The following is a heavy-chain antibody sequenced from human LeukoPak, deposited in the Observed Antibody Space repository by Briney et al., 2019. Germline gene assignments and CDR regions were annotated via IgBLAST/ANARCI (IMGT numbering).Heavy chain of an antibody. D-gene: IGHD3-10*01. CDR3: ARGQNYYGSGSQTFDI. Sequence: AGGSLRLSCAASGFTFDDYGMSWVRQAPGKGLEWVSGINWNGGSTGYADSVKGRFTISRDNAKNSLYLQVSSLRAEDTAWYYWARGQNYYGSGSQTFDIWGQGTMVTVSS. J-gene: IGHJ3*02. V-gene: IGHV3-20*04. CDR1: GFTFDDYG. CDR2: INWNGGST.